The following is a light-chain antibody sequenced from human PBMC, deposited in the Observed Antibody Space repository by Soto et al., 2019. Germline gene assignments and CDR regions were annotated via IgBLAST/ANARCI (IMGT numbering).Light chain of an antibody. Sequence: QSVLTQPPSASGTPGQRVTISCSGSGSNIGSHTVNWYQQLPGTAPKLLIYTDDQRPSAVPDRFSGSKSGTSASLAISGLQSEDEADYHCVTWDDSLNGPVFSGGTKLTVL. CDR2: TDD. CDR1: GSNIGSHT. J-gene: IGLJ2*01. V-gene: IGLV1-44*01. CDR3: VTWDDSLNGPV.